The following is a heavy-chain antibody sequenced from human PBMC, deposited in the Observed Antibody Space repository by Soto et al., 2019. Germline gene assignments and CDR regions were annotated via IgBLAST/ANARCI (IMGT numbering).Heavy chain of an antibody. CDR2: IIPIFGTA. CDR3: ARADYDSSGYYQGGPFDY. Sequence: SVKVSCKASGGTFSSYAISWVRQAPGQGLEWMGGIIPIFGTANYAQKFQGRVTITADESTSTAYMELSSLRSEDTAVYYCARADYDSSGYYQGGPFDYWGQGTLGTVS. D-gene: IGHD3-22*01. CDR1: GGTFSSYA. V-gene: IGHV1-69*13. J-gene: IGHJ4*02.